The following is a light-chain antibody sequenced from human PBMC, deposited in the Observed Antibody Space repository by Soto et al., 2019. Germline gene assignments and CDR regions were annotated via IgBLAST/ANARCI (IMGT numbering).Light chain of an antibody. J-gene: IGLJ2*01. CDR3: LLTYNGVRV. CDR2: DTS. Sequence: ALVSQETPLTLSPGGTVTPPPGPRPRAVTIGHYPYWLQQKPGQAPRTLIFDTSNKHSWTPARFSGSLLGGKAALTLSGAQPEDEAEYYCLLTYNGVRVFGGGTKVTVL. V-gene: IGLV7-46*01. CDR1: PRAVTIGHY.